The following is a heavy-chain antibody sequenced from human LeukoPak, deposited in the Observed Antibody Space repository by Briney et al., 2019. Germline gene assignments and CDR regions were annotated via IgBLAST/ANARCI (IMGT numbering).Heavy chain of an antibody. J-gene: IGHJ4*02. Sequence: HSGGSLRLSCAASGFTFNNYWMSWFRQAPGKGLEWVANIKQDESEKNYVDSVKGRFTISRDNVKNSLYLQMNSLGAEDTAVYYCAKDGADSSGWYSDYWGQGTLVTVSS. D-gene: IGHD6-19*01. V-gene: IGHV3-7*01. CDR1: GFTFNNYW. CDR3: AKDGADSSGWYSDY. CDR2: IKQDESEK.